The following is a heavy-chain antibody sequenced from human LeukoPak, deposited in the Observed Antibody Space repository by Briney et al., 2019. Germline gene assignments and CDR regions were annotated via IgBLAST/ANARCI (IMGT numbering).Heavy chain of an antibody. V-gene: IGHV3-30*02. CDR1: GFTFSSYG. D-gene: IGHD3-3*01. CDR3: AKVDYDFWSGYHRFDP. Sequence: GGSLRLSCAASGFTFSSYGMHWVRQAPGKGLEWVAFIRYDGSNKYYADSVKGRFTISRDNSKNTLYLQMNSLRAEDTAVYYCAKVDYDFWSGYHRFDPWGQGTLVTVSS. CDR2: IRYDGSNK. J-gene: IGHJ5*02.